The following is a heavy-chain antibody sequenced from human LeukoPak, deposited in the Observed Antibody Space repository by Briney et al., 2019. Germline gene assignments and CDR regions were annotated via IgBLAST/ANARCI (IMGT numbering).Heavy chain of an antibody. J-gene: IGHJ6*03. V-gene: IGHV7-4-1*02. CDR1: GYTFTSYA. D-gene: IGHD4-23*01. CDR2: INTNTGNP. Sequence: ASVKVSCKASGYTFTSYAMNWVRQAPGQGLEWMGWINTNTGNPTYAQGFTGRFVFSLDTSVSTAYLQINTLKAEDTAVYYCARPELRWTAYYYMDVWGKGTTVTVSS. CDR3: ARPELRWTAYYYMDV.